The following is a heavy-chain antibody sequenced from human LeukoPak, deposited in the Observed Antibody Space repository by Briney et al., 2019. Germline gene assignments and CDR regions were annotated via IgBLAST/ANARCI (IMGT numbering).Heavy chain of an antibody. J-gene: IGHJ4*02. CDR2: IVYDGRHT. CDR1: GFTFRMYA. V-gene: IGHV3-23*01. D-gene: IGHD3-22*01. CDR3: AKDGLSYDGSTHVYYFQS. Sequence: GSLRLSCTASGFTFRMYAMSWVRQAPGKGLESVASIVYDGRHTYYAASVKGRFTISRDNSQNTLYLQMNSLRAEDTALYYCAKDGLSYDGSTHVYYFQSLGQGTLVTVSS.